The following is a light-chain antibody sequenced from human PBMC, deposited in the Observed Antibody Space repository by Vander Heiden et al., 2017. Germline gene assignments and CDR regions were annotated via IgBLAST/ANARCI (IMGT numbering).Light chain of an antibody. CDR3: SSFAGFNNYV. Sequence: QSALTHPPSASGSPGQSVTISCTGTSSDVGGYNYVSWYQQHPGKAPKVVIYEVSQRPSGVPDRFSGSKSAYTASLTVSGLQAEDEADYYCSSFAGFNNYVFGTGTKVTVL. CDR1: SSDVGGYNY. CDR2: EVS. J-gene: IGLJ1*01. V-gene: IGLV2-8*01.